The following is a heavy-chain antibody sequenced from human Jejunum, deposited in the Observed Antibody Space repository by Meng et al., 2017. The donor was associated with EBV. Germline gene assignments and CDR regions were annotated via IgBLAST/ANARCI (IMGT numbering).Heavy chain of an antibody. Sequence: QGQGKQWGAGPLRPSVTLSPNFAVYGGSFSDYYWSWIRQPPGKGLEWIGEIDHSGRTNYNPSLKSRVTLSLLTSKDHFSLRLSSVTAADTAVYYCATFNCTVGTCSFDSWGQGTLVTVSS. CDR3: ATFNCTVGTCSFDS. D-gene: IGHD2-8*02. CDR2: IDHSGRT. CDR1: GGSFSDYY. V-gene: IGHV4-34*01. J-gene: IGHJ4*02.